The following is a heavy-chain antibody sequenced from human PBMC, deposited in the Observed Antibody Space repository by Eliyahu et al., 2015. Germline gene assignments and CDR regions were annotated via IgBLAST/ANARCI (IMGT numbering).Heavy chain of an antibody. J-gene: IGHJ4*02. D-gene: IGHD5-18*01. Sequence: EVQLVESGGGLVQPGXSLRLSCAAXGFXFDXYAMHWVRQGPGKGLEWVSGISWNSGSIGYADSVKGRFTISRDNAKNSLYLQMNSLRAEDTALYYCAKGSPRYSYGYYFDYWGQGTLVTVSS. V-gene: IGHV3-9*01. CDR3: AKGSPRYSYGYYFDY. CDR1: GFXFDXYA. CDR2: ISWNSGSI.